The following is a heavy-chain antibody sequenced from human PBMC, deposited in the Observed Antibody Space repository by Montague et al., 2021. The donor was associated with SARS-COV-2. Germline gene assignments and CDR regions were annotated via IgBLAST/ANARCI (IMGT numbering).Heavy chain of an antibody. Sequence: SLRLSCAASGFTFSNYAMSWVRQAPGKGLEWVSVIYSGGSSTYYADSVKGRFTISRDNSKNTPYLQMNSLRAEDTAVYYCAKDPNYDFWGGYYFDYWGQGTLVTVSS. CDR2: IYSGGSST. D-gene: IGHD3-3*01. V-gene: IGHV3-23*03. CDR1: GFTFSNYA. CDR3: AKDPNYDFWGGYYFDY. J-gene: IGHJ4*02.